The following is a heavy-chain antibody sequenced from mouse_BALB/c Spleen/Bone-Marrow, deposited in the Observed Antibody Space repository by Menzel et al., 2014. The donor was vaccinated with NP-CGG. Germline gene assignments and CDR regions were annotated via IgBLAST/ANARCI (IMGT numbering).Heavy chain of an antibody. D-gene: IGHD1-1*01. CDR2: IDPANGNT. V-gene: IGHV14-3*02. CDR3: ANYYNGSSLFAY. Sequence: EVKVVESGAELVKPGASVKLSCTASGFNIKDTYMHWVKQRPEQGLEWIGRIDPANGNTKYDPKFQGKATITADTSSNTAYLQLSSLTSEDTAVYYCANYYNGSSLFAYWGQGTLVTVSA. J-gene: IGHJ3*01. CDR1: GFNIKDTY.